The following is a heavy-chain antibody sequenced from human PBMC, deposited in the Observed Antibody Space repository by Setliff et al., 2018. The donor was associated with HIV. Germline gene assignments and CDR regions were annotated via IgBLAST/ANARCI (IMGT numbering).Heavy chain of an antibody. CDR1: GVSFSGYF. Sequence: SETLSLTCAVYGVSFSGYFWTWIRQPPQKRLEWIGEINHGGDTNYNPSLKSRVTISVDTSKNQFSLKLSSVTAADTAVFYCARLGDYGSGGWFDPWGQGTLVTVSS. J-gene: IGHJ5*02. V-gene: IGHV4-34*01. D-gene: IGHD3-10*01. CDR2: INHGGDT. CDR3: ARLGDYGSGGWFDP.